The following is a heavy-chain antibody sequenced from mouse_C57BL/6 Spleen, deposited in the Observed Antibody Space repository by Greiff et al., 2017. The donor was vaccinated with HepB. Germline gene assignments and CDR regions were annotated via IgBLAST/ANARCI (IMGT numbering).Heavy chain of an antibody. Sequence: QVQLQQSGPELVKPGASVKISCKASGYAFSSSWMNWVKQRPGKGLEWIGRIYPGDGDTNYNGKFKGKATLTADKSSSTAYMQLSSLTSEDSAVYFCARTTVVATGWYFDVWGTGTTVTVSS. J-gene: IGHJ1*03. V-gene: IGHV1-82*01. CDR1: GYAFSSSW. CDR2: IYPGDGDT. D-gene: IGHD1-1*01. CDR3: ARTTVVATGWYFDV.